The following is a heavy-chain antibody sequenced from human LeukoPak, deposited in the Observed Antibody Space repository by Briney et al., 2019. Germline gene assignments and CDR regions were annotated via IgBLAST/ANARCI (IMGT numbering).Heavy chain of an antibody. CDR3: ATLWFGGYHYYGMDV. CDR2: MNPNSGNT. V-gene: IGHV1-8*01. D-gene: IGHD3-10*01. Sequence: ASVKVSCKASGYTFTSYDINWVRQATGQGLEWMGWMNPNSGNTGYAQKFQGRVTMTRNTSISTAYMELSSLRSEDTAVHYCATLWFGGYHYYGMDVWGQGTTVTVSS. CDR1: GYTFTSYD. J-gene: IGHJ6*02.